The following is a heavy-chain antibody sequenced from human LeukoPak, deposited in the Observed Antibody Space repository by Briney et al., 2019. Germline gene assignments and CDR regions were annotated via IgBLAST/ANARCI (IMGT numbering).Heavy chain of an antibody. D-gene: IGHD3-22*01. CDR3: ASTFGDSSGYYYGYFDY. CDR1: SGSFSGYY. V-gene: IGHV4-34*01. Sequence: SETLSLTCAVYSGSFSGYYWSWIRQPPGKGLEWIGEINHSGSTNYNPSLKSRVTISVDTSKNQFSLKLSSVTAADTAVYYCASTFGDSSGYYYGYFDYWGQGTLVTVSS. J-gene: IGHJ4*02. CDR2: INHSGST.